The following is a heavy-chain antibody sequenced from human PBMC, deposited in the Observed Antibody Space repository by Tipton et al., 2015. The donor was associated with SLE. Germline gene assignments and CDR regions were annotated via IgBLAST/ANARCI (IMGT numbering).Heavy chain of an antibody. CDR3: ARGVPTSVAAADWFDP. Sequence: TLSLTCTVSGGSISSGDYYWSWIRQPPGKGLEWIGSIYYSGSTYYNPSLKSRVTISVDTSKNQFSLKLSSVTAADTAVYYCARGVPTSVAAADWFDPWGQGTLVTVSS. CDR2: IYYSGST. J-gene: IGHJ5*02. V-gene: IGHV4-39*07. D-gene: IGHD6-13*01. CDR1: GGSISSGDYY.